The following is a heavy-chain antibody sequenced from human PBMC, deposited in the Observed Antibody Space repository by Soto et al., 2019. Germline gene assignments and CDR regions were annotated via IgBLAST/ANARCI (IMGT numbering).Heavy chain of an antibody. D-gene: IGHD2-2*01. CDR2: IYHSGVT. CDR3: ARGYCGISSCSNWLDP. Sequence: QLQLQESGSGLVKPSQTLSLTCAVSGGSISSGYSWSWIRQPPGKGLEWIGYIYHSGVTYYNPSLKSRVTLSVDRSKNQFSLKLSSVTAADTAVYYCARGYCGISSCSNWLDPWGQGTLVIVSS. J-gene: IGHJ5*02. CDR1: GGSISSGYS. V-gene: IGHV4-30-2*01.